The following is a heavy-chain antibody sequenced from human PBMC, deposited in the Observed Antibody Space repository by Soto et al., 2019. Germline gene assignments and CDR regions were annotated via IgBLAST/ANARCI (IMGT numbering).Heavy chain of an antibody. Sequence: LPETLSLTCTVSGDSVSSGDYYWTWIRQPPGKGLEWVGHIYFSGRTNYIPSLESRVTISLDTSKNQFSLKLTSVTAAVTAVYYCARVPIDTYMIYWSDPWGQGTLVTVSS. CDR2: IYFSGRT. CDR1: GDSVSSGDYY. J-gene: IGHJ5*02. V-gene: IGHV4-61*08. D-gene: IGHD3-16*01. CDR3: ARVPIDTYMIYWSDP.